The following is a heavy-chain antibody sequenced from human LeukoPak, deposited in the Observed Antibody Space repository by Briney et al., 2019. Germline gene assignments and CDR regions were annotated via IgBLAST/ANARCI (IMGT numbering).Heavy chain of an antibody. CDR1: GFTVSSNY. J-gene: IGHJ4*02. CDR2: IYSGGST. CDR3: ASLDMVATIGSFFF. V-gene: IGHV3-53*01. D-gene: IGHD5-12*01. Sequence: GGSLRLSCAASGFTVSSNYMTWVRQAPGKGLEWVSVIYSGGSTYYADSVKGRFTVSRDNSKNTLYLQMDSLRAEDTAVYYCASLDMVATIGSFFFWGQGTLVTVSS.